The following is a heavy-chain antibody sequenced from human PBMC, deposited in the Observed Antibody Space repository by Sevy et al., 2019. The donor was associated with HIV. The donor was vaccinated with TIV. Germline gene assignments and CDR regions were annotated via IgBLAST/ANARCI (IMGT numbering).Heavy chain of an antibody. CDR1: GFTFDDYA. CDR3: AKGSWVLDY. V-gene: IGHV3-9*01. Sequence: GGSRLSCAASGFTFDDYAMHWVRQAPGKGLEWVSGISWNSGSIGYADSVKGRFTISRDNAKNSLYLQMNSLRAEDTALYYCAKGSWVLDYWGQGTLVTVSS. J-gene: IGHJ4*02. CDR2: ISWNSGSI. D-gene: IGHD3-16*01.